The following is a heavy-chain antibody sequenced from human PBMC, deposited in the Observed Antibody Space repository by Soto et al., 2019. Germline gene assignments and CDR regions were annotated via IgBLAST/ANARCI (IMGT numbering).Heavy chain of an antibody. V-gene: IGHV3-9*01. CDR2: ISWDSNDI. CDR1: GFTFDDYA. J-gene: IGHJ4*02. CDR3: FWFDY. Sequence: EVQLVESGGGLVQPGRSLRLSCAASGFTFDDYAMHWVRQAPGKGLEWVSGISWDSNDIGYADSVKGRFTISRDNAKNSLYLQMNSLRAEDTALYYHFWFDYWGQGTLVTVSS.